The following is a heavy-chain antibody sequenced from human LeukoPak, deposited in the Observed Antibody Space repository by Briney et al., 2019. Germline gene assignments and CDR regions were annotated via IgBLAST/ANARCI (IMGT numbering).Heavy chain of an antibody. CDR2: IIPIFGTA. V-gene: IGHV1-69*05. D-gene: IGHD1-26*01. J-gene: IGHJ4*02. CDR3: ARHRTNIVGATTVFDY. Sequence: SVKVSCKASGGTFSSYAISWVRQAPGQGLEWMGGIIPIFGTANYAQKFQGRVTIATDESTSTAYMELSSLRSEDTAVYYCARHRTNIVGATTVFDYWGQGTLVTVSS. CDR1: GGTFSSYA.